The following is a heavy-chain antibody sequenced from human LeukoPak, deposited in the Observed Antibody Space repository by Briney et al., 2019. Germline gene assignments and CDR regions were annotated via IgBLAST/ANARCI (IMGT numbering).Heavy chain of an antibody. J-gene: IGHJ5*02. CDR2: INPNSGGT. D-gene: IGHD3-3*01. CDR1: GYTFTGYY. Sequence: ASVKVSCKASGYTFTGYYMHWVRQAPGQGLEWMGRINPNSGGTNYAQKFQGRVTMTRDTSISTAHMELSRLRSDDTAVYYCARSDFWSGYYTTYNWFDPWGQGTLVTVSS. V-gene: IGHV1-2*06. CDR3: ARSDFWSGYYTTYNWFDP.